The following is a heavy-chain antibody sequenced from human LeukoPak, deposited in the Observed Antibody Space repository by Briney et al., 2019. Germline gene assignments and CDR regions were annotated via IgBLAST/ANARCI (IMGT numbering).Heavy chain of an antibody. CDR2: IYYSGST. CDR3: ARQSIAYSGGDCYNNWFDP. CDR1: GGSISSYY. V-gene: IGHV4-59*08. D-gene: IGHD2-21*02. J-gene: IGHJ5*02. Sequence: PSETLSLTCTVSGGSISSYYWSWIRQPPGKGLEWIGYIYYSGSTNYNPSLKSRVTISVDTSKNQFSLKLSSVTAADTAVYYCARQSIAYSGGDCYNNWFDPWGQGTLVTVSS.